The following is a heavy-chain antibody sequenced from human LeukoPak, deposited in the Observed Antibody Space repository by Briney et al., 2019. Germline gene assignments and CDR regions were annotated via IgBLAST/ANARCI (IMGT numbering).Heavy chain of an antibody. D-gene: IGHD2-8*01. CDR3: AKDLAHCTNGVCSFGFDY. V-gene: IGHV3-23*01. J-gene: IGHJ4*02. Sequence: GGPLRLFCAASGFTFSSYAMSWVRQSPGKGLEWVSAISGSDGSIYYADSVKGRFTISRDNSKNTLYLQMNSLRAEDTAVYYCAKDLAHCTNGVCSFGFDYWGQGTLVTVSS. CDR1: GFTFSSYA. CDR2: ISGSDGSI.